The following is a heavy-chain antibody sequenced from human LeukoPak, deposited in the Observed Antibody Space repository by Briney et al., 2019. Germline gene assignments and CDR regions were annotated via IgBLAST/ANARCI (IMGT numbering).Heavy chain of an antibody. V-gene: IGHV1-69*04. Sequence: SVKVSCKASGGTFSSYAISWVRQAPGQGLECMGRIIPILGIANYAQKFQGRVTITADKSTSTAYMELSSLRSEDTAVYYCARGGTGYSYGPWGQGTLVTVSS. CDR2: IIPILGIA. D-gene: IGHD5-18*01. J-gene: IGHJ5*02. CDR3: ARGGTGYSYGP. CDR1: GGTFSSYA.